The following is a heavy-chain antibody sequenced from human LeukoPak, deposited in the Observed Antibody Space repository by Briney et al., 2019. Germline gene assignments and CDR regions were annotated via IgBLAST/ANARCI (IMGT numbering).Heavy chain of an antibody. Sequence: GGSLRLSCAASGFTFSSYAMHWVRQAPGKGLEGVAVISYDGSNKYYADSVKGRFTISRDNSKNTLYLQMNSLRAEDTAVYYCARSLGTVTTLSVDYWGQGTLVTVSS. CDR1: GFTFSSYA. J-gene: IGHJ4*02. CDR3: ARSLGTVTTLSVDY. V-gene: IGHV3-30*01. CDR2: ISYDGSNK. D-gene: IGHD4-11*01.